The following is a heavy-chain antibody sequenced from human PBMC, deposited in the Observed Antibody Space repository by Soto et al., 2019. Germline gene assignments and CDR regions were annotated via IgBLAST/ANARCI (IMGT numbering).Heavy chain of an antibody. CDR3: AREGAHYTPLDH. D-gene: IGHD2-15*01. J-gene: IGHJ4*02. CDR2: INVGNGNT. V-gene: IGHV1-3*01. CDR1: GYTFTDYA. Sequence: ASVKVSCKTSGYTFTDYAIHWVRQAPGQGLEWMGWINVGNGNTGYSRKFQGRVTNVRDMSASTAYIEVTSLTSEDTAIYYCAREGAHYTPLDHWGQGTLVTVSS.